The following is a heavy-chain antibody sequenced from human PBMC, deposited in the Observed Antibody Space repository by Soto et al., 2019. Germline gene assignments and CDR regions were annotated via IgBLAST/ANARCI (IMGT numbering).Heavy chain of an antibody. Sequence: QVQLVESGGGVVQPGRSLRLSCAASGFTFSTHAMHWVRQAPGKGLECVAIVSFDGSNKYYADSVKGRFTISRDNSKNTLSLQMSGLTPEATAFYYCARDQTGITTAGGGRIDRWGQGTLVTVSS. V-gene: IGHV3-30-3*01. D-gene: IGHD6-13*01. CDR1: GFTFSTHA. CDR2: VSFDGSNK. CDR3: ARDQTGITTAGGGRIDR. J-gene: IGHJ5*02.